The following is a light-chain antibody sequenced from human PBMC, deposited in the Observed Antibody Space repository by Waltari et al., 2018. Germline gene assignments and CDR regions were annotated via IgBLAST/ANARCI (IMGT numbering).Light chain of an antibody. CDR1: ALPKQY. Sequence: SYELTQPPSVSLSPGQTARITCSGDALPKQYAYWYQQKPGQAPVLVIYKDIERPSGIPERFSGSGSGTTVTLTIRGVQAEDEADYYCQSVDISGTYVLFGGGTKLTVL. CDR2: KDI. V-gene: IGLV3-25*03. J-gene: IGLJ2*01. CDR3: QSVDISGTYVL.